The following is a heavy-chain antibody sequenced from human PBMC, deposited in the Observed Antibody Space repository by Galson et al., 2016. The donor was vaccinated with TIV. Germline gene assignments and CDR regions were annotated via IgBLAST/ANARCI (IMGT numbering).Heavy chain of an antibody. CDR1: EFTFSSYG. V-gene: IGHV3-30*19. Sequence: LRLSCAASEFTFSSYGMHWVRQAPGKGLEWLAIISYDGSHKNYGDSVKGRFTVSRDNSENTVFLQMNNLRSDDTAVYYCARPASLGYFDWLPPDSWGQGTLVTVSS. J-gene: IGHJ4*02. D-gene: IGHD3-9*01. CDR3: ARPASLGYFDWLPPDS. CDR2: ISYDGSHK.